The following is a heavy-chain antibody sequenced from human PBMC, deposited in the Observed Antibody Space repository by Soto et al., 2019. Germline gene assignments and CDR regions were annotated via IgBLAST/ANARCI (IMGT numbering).Heavy chain of an antibody. CDR1: GYTFTSYY. Sequence: ASVKVSCKASGYTFTSYYMHWVRQAPGQRLEWMGIINPSGGSTSYAQKFQGRVTMTRDTSASAAYMELSSLRSEDTAVYYCARGIAVAGHFDYWGQGTLVTVS. V-gene: IGHV1-46*01. CDR2: INPSGGST. D-gene: IGHD6-19*01. J-gene: IGHJ4*02. CDR3: ARGIAVAGHFDY.